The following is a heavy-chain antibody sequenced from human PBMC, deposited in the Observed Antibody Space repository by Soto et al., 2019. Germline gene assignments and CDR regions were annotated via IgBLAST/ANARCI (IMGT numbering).Heavy chain of an antibody. CDR1: GYTFTDYG. CDR2: INTYNGKT. D-gene: IGHD1-26*01. V-gene: IGHV1-18*01. J-gene: IGHJ4*02. Sequence: QVQLVQSGVEVKKPGASVKVSCKASGYTFTDYGVSWVRQAPGQGLEWMGWINTYNGKTNYAQKVQGRVTMTTDTSAATAYMELTRLTSDDTAVYYCARDKYAVGGAFWALGTLVTVSS. CDR3: ARDKYAVGGAF.